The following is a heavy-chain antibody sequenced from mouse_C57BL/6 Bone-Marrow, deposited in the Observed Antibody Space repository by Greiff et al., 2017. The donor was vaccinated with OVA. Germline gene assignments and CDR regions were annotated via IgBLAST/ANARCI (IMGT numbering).Heavy chain of an antibody. Sequence: VQLKQSGPVLVKPGASVKMSCKASGYTFTDYYMNWVKQSHGKSLEWIGVINPYNGGTSYNQKFKGKATLTVDKSSSTAYMELNSLTSEDSAVYYCAPGDWFDYWGQGTTLTVSS. CDR3: APGDWFDY. V-gene: IGHV1-19*01. CDR1: GYTFTDYY. J-gene: IGHJ2*01. D-gene: IGHD4-1*01. CDR2: INPYNGGT.